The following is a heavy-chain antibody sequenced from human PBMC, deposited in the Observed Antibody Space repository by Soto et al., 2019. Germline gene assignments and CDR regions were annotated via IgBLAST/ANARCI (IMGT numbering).Heavy chain of an antibody. J-gene: IGHJ4*02. V-gene: IGHV3-11*01. Sequence: GGSLRLSCAASGFTFSDYYMMWFRQPPGRGLEWVSYIGGRGSDIHYADSVKGRFTFSRDNTGRSLFLQMSSLRADDTAVYYCAIDPNPGGGSRWNGPAPDYWGQGTLVTVSS. D-gene: IGHD2-15*01. CDR3: AIDPNPGGGSRWNGPAPDY. CDR1: GFTFSDYY. CDR2: IGGRGSDI.